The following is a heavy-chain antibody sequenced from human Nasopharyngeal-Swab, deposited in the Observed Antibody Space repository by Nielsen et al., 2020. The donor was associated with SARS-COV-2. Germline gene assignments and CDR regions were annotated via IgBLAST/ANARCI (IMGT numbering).Heavy chain of an antibody. J-gene: IGHJ6*02. Sequence: WIRQPPGKGLEWVAVISYDGSNKYYADSVKGRFTISRDNSKNTLYLQMNSLRAEDTAVYYCAKLIEEDSGSYYALYYYYGMDVWGQGTTVTVSS. V-gene: IGHV3-30*18. CDR2: ISYDGSNK. CDR3: AKLIEEDSGSYYALYYYYGMDV. D-gene: IGHD3-10*01.